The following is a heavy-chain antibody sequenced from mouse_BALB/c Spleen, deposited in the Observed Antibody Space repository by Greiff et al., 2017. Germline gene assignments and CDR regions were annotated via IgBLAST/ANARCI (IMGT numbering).Heavy chain of an antibody. D-gene: IGHD1-1*01. CDR3: ARGDYYGRSSWFAY. V-gene: IGHV3-2*02. CDR1: GYSITSDYA. J-gene: IGHJ3*01. CDR2: ISYSGST. Sequence: EVKLMESGPGLVKPSQSLSLTCTVTGYSITSDYAWNWIRQFPGNKLEWMGYISYSGSTSYNPSLKSRISITRDTSTNQFFLQLNSVSTEDTATYYCARGDYYGRSSWFAYWGEGTLVTVSA.